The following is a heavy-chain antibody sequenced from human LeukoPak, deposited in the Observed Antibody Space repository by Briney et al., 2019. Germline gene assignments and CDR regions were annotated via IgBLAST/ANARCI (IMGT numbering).Heavy chain of an antibody. CDR2: INPNSGGT. J-gene: IGHJ4*02. CDR3: ARDLVDNQGYYDFWSGP. D-gene: IGHD3-3*01. CDR1: GYTFTGYY. Sequence: ASVKVSCKASGYTFTGYYMHWVRQAPGQGLEWMGWINPNSGGTNYAQKFQGRVTMTRDTSISTAYMELSRLRSDDTAVYYCARDLVDNQGYYDFWSGPWGQGTLVTVSS. V-gene: IGHV1-2*02.